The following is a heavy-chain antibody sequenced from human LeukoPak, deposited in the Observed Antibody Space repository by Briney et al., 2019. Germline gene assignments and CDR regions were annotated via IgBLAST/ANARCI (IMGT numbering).Heavy chain of an antibody. Sequence: SETLSLTCTVSRVSISSTSYYWGWIRQPPGKGLEWIGEINHSGSTNYNPSLKSRVTISVDTSKNQFSLKLSSVTAADTAVYYCARLSTVTTSFDYWGQGTLVTVSS. CDR1: RVSISSTSYY. CDR3: ARLSTVTTSFDY. CDR2: INHSGST. D-gene: IGHD4-17*01. J-gene: IGHJ4*02. V-gene: IGHV4-39*07.